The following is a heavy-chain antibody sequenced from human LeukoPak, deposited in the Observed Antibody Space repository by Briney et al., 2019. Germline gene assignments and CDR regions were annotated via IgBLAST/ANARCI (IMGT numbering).Heavy chain of an antibody. CDR2: ISSSSSYI. D-gene: IGHD5-18*01. Sequence: GGSLRLSCAASGFTFSSYSMNWVRQAPGKGLEWVSSISSSSSYIYYADSVKGRFTISRDNAKNSLYLQMNSLRAEDTAVYYCAGDVHTAMASDYWGQGTLVTVSS. V-gene: IGHV3-21*01. CDR1: GFTFSSYS. J-gene: IGHJ4*02. CDR3: AGDVHTAMASDY.